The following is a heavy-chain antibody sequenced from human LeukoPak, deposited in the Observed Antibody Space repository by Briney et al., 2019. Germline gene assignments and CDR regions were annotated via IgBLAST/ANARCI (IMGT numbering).Heavy chain of an antibody. D-gene: IGHD3-22*01. J-gene: IGHJ4*02. CDR1: GVSIRDDSYY. V-gene: IGHV4-61*02. CDR2: IYSSGST. Sequence: PSETLSLTCNVSGVSIRDDSYYWSWIRQSAGKGLEWIGRIYSSGSTNYRPSLRDRVTISLDTSKNQFFLKLSSVNAADTAVYYCARSPSYYYDSDGYQRYYFDYWGQGTLATVSS. CDR3: ARSPSYYYDSDGYQRYYFDY.